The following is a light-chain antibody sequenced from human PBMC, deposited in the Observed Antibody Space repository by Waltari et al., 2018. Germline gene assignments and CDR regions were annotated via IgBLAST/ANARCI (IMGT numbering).Light chain of an antibody. CDR2: GAS. J-gene: IGKJ4*02. CDR3: QQYNSYPLT. Sequence: DIQMTQSPSSLSASVGDRVTITCRASQGISNNLAWFQQKPGTAPKSLFYGASTLQTGVPSKFSGNGFRTEFTLTISSLQPEDSGIYYCQQYNSYPLTVGGGTTVEIK. V-gene: IGKV1-16*02. CDR1: QGISNN.